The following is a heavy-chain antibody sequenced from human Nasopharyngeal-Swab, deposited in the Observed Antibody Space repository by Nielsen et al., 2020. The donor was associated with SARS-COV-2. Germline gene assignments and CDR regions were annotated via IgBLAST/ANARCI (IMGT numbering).Heavy chain of an antibody. Sequence: GESLKISCVASGFTFSSYWMIWVRQAPGKGLEWVSYISTGSSTIYYADSVKGRFTVSRDNAKNSLYLQMNSLRDEDTAVYYCARDAVAGPDYWGQGTLVTVS. V-gene: IGHV3-48*02. J-gene: IGHJ4*02. CDR2: ISTGSSTI. CDR1: GFTFSSYW. CDR3: ARDAVAGPDY. D-gene: IGHD6-19*01.